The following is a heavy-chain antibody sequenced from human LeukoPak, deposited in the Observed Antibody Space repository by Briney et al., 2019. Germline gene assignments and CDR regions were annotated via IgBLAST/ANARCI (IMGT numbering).Heavy chain of an antibody. CDR3: ARPILTGCRVSIAY. J-gene: IGHJ4*02. Sequence: GGSLRLSCVASGFSFSSYWMTWVRQAPGKGLECVANIKEDGSEKYYVDPVKGRFTISRDDAKNSLFLQMNGLRAEDTAVYFCARPILTGCRVSIAYWGQGTLVTVSS. CDR1: GFSFSSYW. CDR2: IKEDGSEK. D-gene: IGHD3-9*01. V-gene: IGHV3-7*04.